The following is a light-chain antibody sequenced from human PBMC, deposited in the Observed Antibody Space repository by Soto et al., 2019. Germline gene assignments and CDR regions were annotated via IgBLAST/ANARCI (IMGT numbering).Light chain of an antibody. J-gene: IGKJ1*01. Sequence: EIVMTQSPATLSVSPGEGATLSCRPSQSVDKDLAWYRQKPGQAPSLLVYDASTRATGVPARFSGSGSGTEFTLTITSLQSEEFAVYFCHQYNKWPRTFGRGTKVEI. CDR2: DAS. CDR3: HQYNKWPRT. V-gene: IGKV3-15*01. CDR1: QSVDKD.